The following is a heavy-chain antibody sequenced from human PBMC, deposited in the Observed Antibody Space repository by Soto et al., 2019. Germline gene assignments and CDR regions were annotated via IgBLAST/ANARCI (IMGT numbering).Heavy chain of an antibody. Sequence: GGSLSLSCAASGFTFSSYAMHWVRQAPGKGLEWVAVISYDGSNKYYADSVKGRFTISRDNSKNTLYLQMSSLRAEDTAVYYCARVRAAAARRYYYGMDVWGQGTTVTVSS. CDR3: ARVRAAAARRYYYGMDV. V-gene: IGHV3-30-3*01. CDR1: GFTFSSYA. D-gene: IGHD6-13*01. J-gene: IGHJ6*02. CDR2: ISYDGSNK.